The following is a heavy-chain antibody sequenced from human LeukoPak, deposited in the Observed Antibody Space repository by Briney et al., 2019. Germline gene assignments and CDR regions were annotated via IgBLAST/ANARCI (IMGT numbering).Heavy chain of an antibody. J-gene: IGHJ4*02. V-gene: IGHV3-30-3*01. CDR2: ISYDGNQK. CDR3: ARDGPQIVPAVPSGY. D-gene: IGHD2-2*01. CDR1: GFTFSSYA. Sequence: GTSLRLSCAASGFTFSSYAMHWVRQAPGRGLEWVAVISYDGNQKYYADSVKGRFTISRDNSKNTLYLQMNSLRAEDTAVYYCARDGPQIVPAVPSGYWGQGTLVTVSS.